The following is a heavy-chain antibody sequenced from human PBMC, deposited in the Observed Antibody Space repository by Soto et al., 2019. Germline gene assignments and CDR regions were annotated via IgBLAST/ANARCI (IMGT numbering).Heavy chain of an antibody. J-gene: IGHJ3*02. CDR3: TRDHVRPDNGLDM. Sequence: QVQLVESGGGVVQPGRSLRLSCAASGFTFSKYGMHWVRQAPGKGLEWVAVILHDGGDQRYGDSVKGRFTISRDNSKNTLYLQINVRRLEDPAVYHCTRDHVRPDNGLDMSGQGTMVTVSS. CDR2: ILHDGGDQ. D-gene: IGHD2-8*01. CDR1: GFTFSKYG. V-gene: IGHV3-33*05.